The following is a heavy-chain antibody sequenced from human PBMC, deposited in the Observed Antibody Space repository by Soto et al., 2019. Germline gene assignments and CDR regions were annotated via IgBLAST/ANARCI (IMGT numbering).Heavy chain of an antibody. CDR2: ISTSSSYI. D-gene: IGHD6-19*01. J-gene: IGHJ4*02. CDR3: AGGYRSGTHPT. CDR1: GFPFNNYA. Sequence: PGGSLRLSCAASGFPFNNYAMNWVRQAPGKGLEWVSFISTSSSYIYYADSVKGRFTISRDNAKNSLYLQMNSLRAEDTAVYYCAGGYRSGTHPTWGQGTQVTVSS. V-gene: IGHV3-21*01.